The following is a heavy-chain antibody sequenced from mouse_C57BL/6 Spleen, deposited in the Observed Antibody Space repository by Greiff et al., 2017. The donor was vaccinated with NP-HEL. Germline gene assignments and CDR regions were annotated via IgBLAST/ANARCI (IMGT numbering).Heavy chain of an antibody. CDR2: IDPSDSET. V-gene: IGHV1-52*01. D-gene: IGHD2-4*01. J-gene: IGHJ4*01. CDR3: ARGCYDYDEAMDY. CDR1: GYTFTSYW. Sequence: VQLQQPGAELVRPGSSVKLSCKASGYTFTSYWMHWVKQRPIQGLEWIGNIDPSDSETQYTQKFKDKATLTVDKSSSTAYMQLSSLTSEDSAVYYCARGCYDYDEAMDYWGQGTSVTVSS.